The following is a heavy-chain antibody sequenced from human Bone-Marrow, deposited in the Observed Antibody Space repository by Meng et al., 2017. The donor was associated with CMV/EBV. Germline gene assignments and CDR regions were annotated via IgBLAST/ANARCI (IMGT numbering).Heavy chain of an antibody. CDR2: ISAYNGNT. Sequence: VKVSCKASGYTFTSYGISWVRQAPGQGLEWMGWISAYNGNTNYAQKLQGRVTMTTDTSTSTAYMELRSLRSDDTAVYYCARDPRFLGATNYYYYYGMDVWGQGTTVTVSS. D-gene: IGHD3-3*01. CDR3: ARDPRFLGATNYYYYYGMDV. CDR1: GYTFTSYG. J-gene: IGHJ6*02. V-gene: IGHV1-18*01.